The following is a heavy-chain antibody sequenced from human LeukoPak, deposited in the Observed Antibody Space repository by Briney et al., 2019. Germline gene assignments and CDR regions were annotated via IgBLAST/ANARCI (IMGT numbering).Heavy chain of an antibody. D-gene: IGHD5-12*01. CDR3: ARDSLAGGYSGYDLDYYYYGMDV. J-gene: IGHJ6*04. CDR2: ISRSSSSI. CDR1: GFTFSSYG. V-gene: IGHV3-21*01. Sequence: GGSLRLSCAASGFTFSSYGMNWVRQAPGKGLEWVSSISRSSSSIYYADSVKGRFTISRDNAKNSLYLQVNSLRAEDTAVYFCARDSLAGGYSGYDLDYYYYGMDVWGKGTTVTVSS.